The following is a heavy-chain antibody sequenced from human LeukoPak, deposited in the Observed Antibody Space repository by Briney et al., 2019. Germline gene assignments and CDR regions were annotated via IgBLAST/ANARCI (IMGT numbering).Heavy chain of an antibody. CDR2: ISGSGGST. CDR3: AKGYCSSTSCYSPLQG. V-gene: IGHV3-23*01. Sequence: GGSLRLSCAASGFTFGLYTMNWVRQAPGKGLEWVSAISGSGGSTYYADSVKGRFTISRDNSKNTLYLQMNSLRAEDTAVYYCAKGYCSSTSCYSPLQGWGQGTLVTVSS. J-gene: IGHJ4*02. D-gene: IGHD2-2*01. CDR1: GFTFGLYT.